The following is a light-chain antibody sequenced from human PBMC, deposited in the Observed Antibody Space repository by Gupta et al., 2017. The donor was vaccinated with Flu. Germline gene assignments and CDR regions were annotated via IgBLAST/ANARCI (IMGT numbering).Light chain of an antibody. CDR3: QQYGRSPVT. V-gene: IGKV3-20*01. CDR2: GAS. Sequence: VLTPSPGTLSSAPGGSATLTCRASRPISSTYLAWYQQKPGQSPKLLIYGASTRATGIPDRFSGGGSGTDFSLTISSLQPEDSAVYYCQQYGRSPVTFGQGTKVEI. J-gene: IGKJ1*01. CDR1: RPISSTY.